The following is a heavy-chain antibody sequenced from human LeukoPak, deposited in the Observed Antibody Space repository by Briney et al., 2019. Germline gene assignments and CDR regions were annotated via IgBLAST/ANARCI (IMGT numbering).Heavy chain of an antibody. CDR2: IYYSGST. CDR1: GGSISITTYY. J-gene: IGHJ5*02. Sequence: PSETLSLTCTVSGGSISITTYYWGWIRQPPGKGLEWIGNIYYSGSTYYNPSLKSRVTISVDTSKNQFSLKLSSVTAADTAVYYCARDYMVRGVIDHWGQGTLVTVSS. CDR3: ARDYMVRGVIDH. V-gene: IGHV4-39*07. D-gene: IGHD3-10*01.